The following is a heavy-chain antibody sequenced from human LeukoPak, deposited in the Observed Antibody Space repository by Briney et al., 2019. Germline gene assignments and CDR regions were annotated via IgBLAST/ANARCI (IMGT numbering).Heavy chain of an antibody. D-gene: IGHD2/OR15-2a*01. CDR2: IHYSEGT. Sequence: PSETLSLTCTVSGGSISSGGYYWSWIRQPPGKGLEWIGYIHYSEGTSYSPSLKSRVTISIDTSKNQFSLNLNSVTTANTAVYFCTRGGGFYRAMIWGRGTVVTVSS. CDR3: TRGGGFYRAMI. J-gene: IGHJ3*02. V-gene: IGHV4-61*08. CDR1: GGSISSGGYY.